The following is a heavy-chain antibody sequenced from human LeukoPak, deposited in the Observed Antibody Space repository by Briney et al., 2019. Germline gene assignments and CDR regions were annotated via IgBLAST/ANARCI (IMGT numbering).Heavy chain of an antibody. J-gene: IGHJ4*02. D-gene: IGHD2-2*01. CDR2: IYYSGST. Sequence: SETLSLTCTVSGGSISSYYWSWIRQPPGKGLEWIGYIYYSGSTNYNPSLKSRVTISVDTSKSQFSLKLSSVTAADTAVYYCASQGYCSSTSCYPFDYWGQGTLVTVSS. CDR1: GGSISSYY. CDR3: ASQGYCSSTSCYPFDY. V-gene: IGHV4-59*08.